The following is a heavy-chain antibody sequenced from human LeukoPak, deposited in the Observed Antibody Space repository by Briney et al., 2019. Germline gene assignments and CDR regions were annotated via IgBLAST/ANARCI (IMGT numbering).Heavy chain of an antibody. V-gene: IGHV3-7*01. CDR3: ARGQGYDFWSGYFDY. CDR2: IKQDGSEK. Sequence: GGSLRLSCAASGFTFSSYWMSWVRQAPGKGLEWVANIKQDGSEKCYVDSVKGRFTISRDNAKNSLYLQMNSLRAEDTAVYYCARGQGYDFWSGYFDYWGQGTLVTVSS. J-gene: IGHJ4*02. D-gene: IGHD3-3*01. CDR1: GFTFSSYW.